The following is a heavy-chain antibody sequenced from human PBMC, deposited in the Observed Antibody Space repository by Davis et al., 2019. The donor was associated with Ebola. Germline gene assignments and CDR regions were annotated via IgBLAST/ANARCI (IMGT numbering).Heavy chain of an antibody. J-gene: IGHJ4*02. V-gene: IGHV3-48*02. CDR1: GFTFSRYS. CDR3: ARETYDFWSGYYTYYFDY. D-gene: IGHD3-3*01. CDR2: ISSSSSTI. Sequence: GESLKISCAASGFTFSRYSMNWVRQAPGKGLEWVSYISSSSSTIYYADSVKGRFTISRDNAKNSLYLQMNSLRDEDTAVYYCARETYDFWSGYYTYYFDYWGQGTLVTVSS.